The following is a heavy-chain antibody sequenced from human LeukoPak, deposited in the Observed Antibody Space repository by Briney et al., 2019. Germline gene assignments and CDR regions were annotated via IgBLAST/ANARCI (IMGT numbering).Heavy chain of an antibody. J-gene: IGHJ3*02. Sequence: GGSLRLSCAASGFTFSSYSMNWVRQAPGKGLEWVANIKQDGSEKYYVDSVKGRFTISRDNAKNSLYLQMNSLRAEDTAVYYCARDGKTYYYDSSASGAFDIWGQGTMVTVSS. V-gene: IGHV3-7*01. CDR1: GFTFSSYS. D-gene: IGHD3-22*01. CDR3: ARDGKTYYYDSSASGAFDI. CDR2: IKQDGSEK.